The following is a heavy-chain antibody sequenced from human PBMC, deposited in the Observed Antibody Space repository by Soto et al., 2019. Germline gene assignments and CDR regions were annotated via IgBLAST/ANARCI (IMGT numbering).Heavy chain of an antibody. D-gene: IGHD6-13*01. CDR2: ISAYDGNT. CDR3: AREGRIAAAAYYYYYGKDV. CDR1: GYTFTSYG. Sequence: QVQLVQSGAEVKKPGASVKVSCKASGYTFTSYGISWVRQAPGQGLEWMGWISAYDGNTNYAQKLQGRVTMTTDTSTSTAYMELRSLRSDDTAVYYCAREGRIAAAAYYYYYGKDVWGQGTTVTVSS. V-gene: IGHV1-18*01. J-gene: IGHJ6*02.